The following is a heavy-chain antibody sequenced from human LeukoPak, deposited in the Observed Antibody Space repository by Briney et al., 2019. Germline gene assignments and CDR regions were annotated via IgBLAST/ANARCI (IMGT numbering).Heavy chain of an antibody. V-gene: IGHV3-23*01. J-gene: IGHJ4*02. CDR2: ISGSSDSM. CDR1: GFTFSSYG. Sequence: GGSLRLSCAASGFTFSSYGMSWVRQAPGKGLEWVSAISGSSDSMYHADSVKGRFTISRDNSKNTLYLQMNSLRAEDTAVYYCAKDESGGVVSFDYWGQGTLVTVSS. D-gene: IGHD3-3*01. CDR3: AKDESGGVVSFDY.